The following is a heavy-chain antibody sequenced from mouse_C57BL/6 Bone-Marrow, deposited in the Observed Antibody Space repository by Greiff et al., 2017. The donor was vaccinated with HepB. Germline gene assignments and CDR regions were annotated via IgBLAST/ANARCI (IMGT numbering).Heavy chain of an antibody. Sequence: EVKLVESGGGLVKPGGSLKLSCAASGFTFSSYAMSWVRQTPEKRLEWVATISDGGSYTYYPDNVKGRFTLARDNAKNNLYLQMSHLKSEDTAMYDCARDPWYYGSSPNWYFDGWGTGTTVTVSS. CDR3: ARDPWYYGSSPNWYFDG. J-gene: IGHJ1*03. CDR1: GFTFSSYA. CDR2: ISDGGSYT. D-gene: IGHD1-1*01. V-gene: IGHV5-4*01.